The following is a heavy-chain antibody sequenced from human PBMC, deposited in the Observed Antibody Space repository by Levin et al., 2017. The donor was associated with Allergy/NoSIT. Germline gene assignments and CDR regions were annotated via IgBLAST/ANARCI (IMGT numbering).Heavy chain of an antibody. V-gene: IGHV1-2*02. J-gene: IGHJ6*02. CDR2: INPNSGGT. CDR1: GYTFTGYY. CDR3: ARGTYSSSWHLVDV. Sequence: ASVKVSCKASGYTFTGYYMHWVRQAPGQGLEWMGWINPNSGGTNYAQKFQGRVTMTRDTSISTAYMELSRLRSDDTAVYYCARGTYSSSWHLVDVWGQGTTVTVSS. D-gene: IGHD6-13*01.